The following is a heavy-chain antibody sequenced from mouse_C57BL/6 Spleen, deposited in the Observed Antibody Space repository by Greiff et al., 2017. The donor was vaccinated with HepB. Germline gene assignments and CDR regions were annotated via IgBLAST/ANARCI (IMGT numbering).Heavy chain of an antibody. V-gene: IGHV1-18*01. CDR2: INPNNGGT. CDR1: GYTFTDYN. D-gene: IGHD2-1*01. Sequence: EVQLQQSGPELVKPGASVKIPCKASGYTFTDYNMDWVKQSHGKSLEWIGDINPNNGGTNYNQKFKGKATLTVDKSSSTAYMELRSLTSEDTAVYYCARKGDYGNLDYGGQGTTLTVSS. J-gene: IGHJ2*01. CDR3: ARKGDYGNLDY.